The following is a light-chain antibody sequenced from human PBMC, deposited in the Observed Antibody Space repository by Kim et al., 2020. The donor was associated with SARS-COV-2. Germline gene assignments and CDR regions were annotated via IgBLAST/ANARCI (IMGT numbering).Light chain of an antibody. CDR3: QQSYSTPRT. J-gene: IGKJ1*01. V-gene: IGKV1-39*01. Sequence: SSLGDIVTITCRASQSISSYLNWYQQKPVKAPKPLIYAASSLQSGVPSRFSGSGSGTDFTLTISSLQPEDFATYYCQQSYSTPRTFGQGTKVDIK. CDR1: QSISSY. CDR2: AAS.